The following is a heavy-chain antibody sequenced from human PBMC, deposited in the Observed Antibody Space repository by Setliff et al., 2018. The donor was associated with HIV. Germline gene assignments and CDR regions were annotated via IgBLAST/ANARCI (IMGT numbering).Heavy chain of an antibody. Sequence: PSETLSLTCAVYGGSFSNYYWSWIRQSPGKGLEWIGYIDNSGNTNYSPSLKSRITISRDTSKNQFSLNLNSVTAADTAVYYCARAKLGWRPYAMDVWGQGTAVTVSS. V-gene: IGHV4-59*12. CDR2: IDNSGNT. CDR3: ARAKLGWRPYAMDV. J-gene: IGHJ6*02. D-gene: IGHD6-13*01. CDR1: GGSFSNYY.